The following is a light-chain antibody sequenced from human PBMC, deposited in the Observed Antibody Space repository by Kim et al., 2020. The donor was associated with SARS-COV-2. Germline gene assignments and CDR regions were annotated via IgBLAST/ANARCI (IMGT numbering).Light chain of an antibody. CDR1: ELGDKY. V-gene: IGLV3-1*01. CDR3: QAWDSSTVV. CDR2: QDS. J-gene: IGLJ2*01. Sequence: GTPARTASITCSRDELGDKYAGWYQPKPGHSPVLVIYQDSTRPSAIPERVSGSNSGNTASLTISGTQAMDEADYYCQAWDSSTVVFGGGTKLTVL.